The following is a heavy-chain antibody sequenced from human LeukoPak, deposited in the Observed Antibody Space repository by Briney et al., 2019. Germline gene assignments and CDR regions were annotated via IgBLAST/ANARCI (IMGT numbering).Heavy chain of an antibody. J-gene: IGHJ4*02. CDR2: ISGSAGST. Sequence: GGSLRLSCAVSGITLSNYGMSWVRQAPGKGLEWVAGISGSAGSTYYADSVKGRFTISRDNSKNTLYLQMNSLRAEDTAVYYCAKGSPAAIVYFDYWAQGTLVTVSS. V-gene: IGHV3-23*01. CDR1: GITLSNYG. D-gene: IGHD2-2*01. CDR3: AKGSPAAIVYFDY.